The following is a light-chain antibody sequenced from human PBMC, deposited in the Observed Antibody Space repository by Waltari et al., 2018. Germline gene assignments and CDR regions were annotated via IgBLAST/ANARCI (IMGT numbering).Light chain of an antibody. CDR3: ATWDDSLSGPV. V-gene: IGLV1-47*01. CDR2: KND. J-gene: IGLJ3*02. Sequence: QSVLTQAPSASGTPGQTVTISCSGSSSTIGNNLVYWYKQLPGMAPKLLIYKNDQRPSGVPDRFSGSKSGSSASLAISGLRSEDEADYYCATWDDSLSGPVFGGGTNLTVL. CDR1: SSTIGNNL.